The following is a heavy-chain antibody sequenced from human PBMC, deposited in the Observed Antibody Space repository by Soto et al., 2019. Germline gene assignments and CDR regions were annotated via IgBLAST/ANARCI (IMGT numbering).Heavy chain of an antibody. D-gene: IGHD6-25*01. Sequence: SETLSLTCTVSGGSVSSTNCYWGWIRQPPGKALELIGIIYYAGSTYYNPSLKSRVTISVDTSMNQFSLKLSSVTAADTAVYYCSSRLSGNGIDYWGQGALVTVSA. CDR1: GGSVSSTNCY. CDR3: SSRLSGNGIDY. CDR2: IYYAGST. V-gene: IGHV4-39*01. J-gene: IGHJ4*02.